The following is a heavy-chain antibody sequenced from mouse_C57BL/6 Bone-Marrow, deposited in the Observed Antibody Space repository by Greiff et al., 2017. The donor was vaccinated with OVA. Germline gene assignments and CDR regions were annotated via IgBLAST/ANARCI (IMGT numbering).Heavy chain of an antibody. V-gene: IGHV5-6*01. CDR2: LSSGGSYP. J-gene: IGHJ2*01. CDR3: ARHRDDGYYDD. D-gene: IGHD2-3*01. CDR1: GFTFRSYG. Sequence: EVKLVESGGDLVKPGGSLKLSCAASGFTFRSYGMSWVRQTPDKRLEWVATLSSGGSYPSYPARVKGRFTISRDKAKNTLYRQMSSLKSEDTAMYYSARHRDDGYYDDWGQGTTLTVSS.